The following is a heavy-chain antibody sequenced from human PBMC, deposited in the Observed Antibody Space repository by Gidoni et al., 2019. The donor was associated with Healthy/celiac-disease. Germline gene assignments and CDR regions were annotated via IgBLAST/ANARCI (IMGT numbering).Heavy chain of an antibody. CDR1: GFTVSSNY. D-gene: IGHD4-17*01. Sequence: EVQLVESGGGLVQPGGSLRLSCAASGFTVSSNYISWVRQAPGKGLEWVSVIYSGGSTYYADSVKGRFTISRDNSKNTLYLQMNSLRAEDTAVYYCARDLRGTVTTNHYYYYGMDVWGQGTTVTVSS. V-gene: IGHV3-66*01. J-gene: IGHJ6*02. CDR2: IYSGGST. CDR3: ARDLRGTVTTNHYYYYGMDV.